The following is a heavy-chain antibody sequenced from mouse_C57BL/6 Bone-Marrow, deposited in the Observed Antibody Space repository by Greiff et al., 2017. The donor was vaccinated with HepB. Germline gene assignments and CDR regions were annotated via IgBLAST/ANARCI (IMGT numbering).Heavy chain of an antibody. Sequence: QVQLQQSGAELVKPGASVKLSCKASGYTFTSYWMHWVKQRPGRGLEWIGRIDPNSGGTKYNEKFKSKATLTVDKPSSTAYMQLSSLTSEDSAVYYCTRLFFTTVVATRDWGQGTTLTVSS. V-gene: IGHV1-72*01. CDR2: IDPNSGGT. CDR1: GYTFTSYW. D-gene: IGHD1-1*01. CDR3: TRLFFTTVVATRD. J-gene: IGHJ2*01.